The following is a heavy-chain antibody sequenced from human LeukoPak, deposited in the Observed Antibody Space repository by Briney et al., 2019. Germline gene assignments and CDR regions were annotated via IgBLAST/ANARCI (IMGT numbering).Heavy chain of an antibody. CDR2: INHSGST. V-gene: IGHV4-34*01. CDR1: GGSFSGYY. D-gene: IGHD3-22*01. J-gene: IGHJ4*02. Sequence: SETLSLTCAVYGGSFSGYYWSWIRQPPGKGLEWIGEINHSGSTNYNPSLKSRVTISVDTSKNQFSLKLSSVTAADTAVYYCARAQVVTYYYDSSGYNYWGQGTLVTVSS. CDR3: ARAQVVTYYYDSSGYNY.